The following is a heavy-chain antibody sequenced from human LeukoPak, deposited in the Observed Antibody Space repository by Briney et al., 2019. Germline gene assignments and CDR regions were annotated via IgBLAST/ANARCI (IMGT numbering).Heavy chain of an antibody. CDR3: ARTPFGWSSSWHAFDI. V-gene: IGHV4-61*01. J-gene: IGHJ3*02. CDR2: IYYSGST. Sequence: SETLSLTCTVSGGSVSSGSYYWSWIRQPPGKGLEWIGYIYYSGSTNYNPSLKSRVTISVDTSKNQFSLKLSSVTAADTAVYYFARTPFGWSSSWHAFDIWGQGTMVTVSS. CDR1: GGSVSSGSYY. D-gene: IGHD6-13*01.